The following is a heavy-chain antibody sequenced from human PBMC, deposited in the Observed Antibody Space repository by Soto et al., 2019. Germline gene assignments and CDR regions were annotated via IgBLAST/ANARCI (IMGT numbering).Heavy chain of an antibody. Sequence: GGSLRLSCVASGFTFNDFAMHWVRQAPGKGLEWVSGIPWNSGTLDYADSVRGRFSISRDNAKNSLYLQMSSLRVEDTALYYCARNRGYHYYGMDVWGQGTTVTVSS. CDR1: GFTFNDFA. CDR3: ARNRGYHYYGMDV. V-gene: IGHV3-9*01. CDR2: IPWNSGTL. J-gene: IGHJ6*02.